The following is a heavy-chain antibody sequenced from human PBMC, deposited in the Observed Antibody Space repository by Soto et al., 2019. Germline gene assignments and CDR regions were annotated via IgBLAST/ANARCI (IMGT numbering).Heavy chain of an antibody. CDR1: GGTVSSYA. Sequence: QVQLVQSGAEVKKPGSSVKVSCKASGGTVSSYAISWVRQAPGQGLEWMGGIIPIFGTADYAQKFQGRVTITADESTSTAHMELSSLRSEDTAVYYCARSGARPGDYYYGMDVWGQGTTVTVSS. V-gene: IGHV1-69*12. CDR2: IIPIFGTA. CDR3: ARSGARPGDYYYGMDV. J-gene: IGHJ6*02. D-gene: IGHD3-10*01.